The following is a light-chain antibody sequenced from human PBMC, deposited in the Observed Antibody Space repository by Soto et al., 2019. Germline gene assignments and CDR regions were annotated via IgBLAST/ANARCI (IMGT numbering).Light chain of an antibody. V-gene: IGKV3-20*01. CDR1: QSVHTF. CDR2: GAS. J-gene: IGKJ1*01. CDR3: QQYGGSPRT. Sequence: EIVLTQYPDTLSLSPGEGASLSCRASQSVHTFLAWYQQKPGQPPRLLIYGASTRATGVPARFSGSGSGTDFTLTISRLEPEDFAVYYCQQYGGSPRTFGQGTMV.